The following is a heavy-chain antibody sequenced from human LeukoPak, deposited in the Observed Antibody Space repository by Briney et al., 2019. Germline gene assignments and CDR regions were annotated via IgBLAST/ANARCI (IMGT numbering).Heavy chain of an antibody. CDR1: GGTFSSYA. V-gene: IGHV1-69*05. CDR2: IIPIFGTA. D-gene: IGHD6-13*01. Sequence: GASVKVSCKASGGTFSSYAIIWVRQAPGQGLEWMGGIIPIFGTANYAQKFQGRVTITTDESTSTAYMELSSLRSEDTAVYYCARVIGDIAAAGTYYYYYMDVWGKGTTVTVSS. CDR3: ARVIGDIAAAGTYYYYYMDV. J-gene: IGHJ6*03.